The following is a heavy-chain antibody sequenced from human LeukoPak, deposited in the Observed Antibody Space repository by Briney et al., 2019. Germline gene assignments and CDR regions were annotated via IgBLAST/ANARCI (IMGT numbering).Heavy chain of an antibody. J-gene: IGHJ4*02. CDR2: IIGTSSYT. D-gene: IGHD3-10*01. Sequence: GGSLRLSCAASGFTFSSYAMHWVRQAPGKGLEGVLGIIGTSSYTYSADFVKGRFTISRDNSMNTLWLQMNSLRVEDTAVYYCAKGSNFYASGSHFDVWGQGTLVTVSS. CDR1: GFTFSSYA. CDR3: AKGSNFYASGSHFDV. V-gene: IGHV3-23*01.